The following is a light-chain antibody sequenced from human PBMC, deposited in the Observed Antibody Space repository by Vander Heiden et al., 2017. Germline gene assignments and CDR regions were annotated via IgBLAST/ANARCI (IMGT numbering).Light chain of an antibody. CDR2: DDT. Sequence: SYLLTQPPSVSVAPGQAATVTCGGTNIKSKRVPWYQQKPGQAPLLVLYDDTERPSAIPERFSGSTSGTTATPAIRRVEAGDEADYYCQVRDSATDSQVFGSGTFVTVL. V-gene: IGLV3-21*02. J-gene: IGLJ1*01. CDR1: NIKSKR. CDR3: QVRDSATDSQV.